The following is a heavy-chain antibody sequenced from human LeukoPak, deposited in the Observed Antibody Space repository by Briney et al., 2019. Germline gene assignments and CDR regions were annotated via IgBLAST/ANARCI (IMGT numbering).Heavy chain of an antibody. CDR2: IYSGGST. CDR1: EFSVGSNY. J-gene: IGHJ4*02. V-gene: IGHV3-66*01. D-gene: IGHD2-21*01. Sequence: GGSLRLSCAASEFSVGSNYMTWVRQAPGKGLEWVSLIYSGGSTYYADSVRGRFTISRDNSKNTLYLQMNSLRAEDTAVYYCAKEPLYYYWGQGTLVTVSS. CDR3: AKEPLYYY.